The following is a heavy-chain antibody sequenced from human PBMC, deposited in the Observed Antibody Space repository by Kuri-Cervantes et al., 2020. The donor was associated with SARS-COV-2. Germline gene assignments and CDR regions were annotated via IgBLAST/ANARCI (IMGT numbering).Heavy chain of an antibody. CDR3: ARGNKYLQH. CDR1: GFTFSSYW. Sequence: GESLKISCAASGFTFSSYWMSWVRQAPGKGLEWVANIKQDGSEKYYVDSVKGRFTISRDNAKNSLYLQMNSLRAEDTAVYYCARGNKYLQHWGQGTLVPSPQ. CDR2: IKQDGSEK. J-gene: IGHJ1*01. D-gene: IGHD1/OR15-1a*01. V-gene: IGHV3-7*01.